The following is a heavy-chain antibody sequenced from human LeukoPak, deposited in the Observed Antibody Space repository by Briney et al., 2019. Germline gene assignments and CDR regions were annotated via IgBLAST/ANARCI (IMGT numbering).Heavy chain of an antibody. D-gene: IGHD6-13*01. V-gene: IGHV5-51*01. Sequence: GESLQISCQGYGYTFTNYWIGWLRPLPGKGLEWMGIIYPGDSDTRYSPSFQGQVTISADKSISTAYLQWSSLKASDTALYYCASLAGYSNSWYPNYFDYWGQGTLVTVSS. CDR1: GYTFTNYW. CDR2: IYPGDSDT. J-gene: IGHJ4*02. CDR3: ASLAGYSNSWYPNYFDY.